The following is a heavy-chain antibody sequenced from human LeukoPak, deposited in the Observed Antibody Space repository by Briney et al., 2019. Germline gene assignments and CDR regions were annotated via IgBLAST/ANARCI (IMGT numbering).Heavy chain of an antibody. CDR1: GFTFSSYS. J-gene: IGHJ6*03. D-gene: IGHD2/OR15-2a*01. CDR3: ARVVGFLPSYYYYYMDV. V-gene: IGHV3-21*01. CDR2: ISSSSSYI. Sequence: PGGSLRLSCAASGFTFSSYSMNWVRQAPGKGLEWVSPISSSSSYIYYADSVKGRFTISRDNAKNSLYLQMNSLRAEDTAVYYCARVVGFLPSYYYYYMDVWGKGTTVTVSS.